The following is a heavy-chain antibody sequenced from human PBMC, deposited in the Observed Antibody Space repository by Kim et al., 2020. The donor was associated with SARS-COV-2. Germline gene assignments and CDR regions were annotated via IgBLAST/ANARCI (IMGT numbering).Heavy chain of an antibody. CDR3: CRSELDDY. D-gene: IGHD6-6*01. CDR2: IYVDGST. V-gene: IGHV3-53*01. CDR1: GFTVSSKY. Sequence: GGSLRLSCAASGFTVSSKYMPWVRQAPGKGLEWVSVIYVDGSTNYAAAAMSGRSIFSDDNSNTLQFQLINLRAEDTAAFYCCRSELDDYW. J-gene: IGHJ4*01.